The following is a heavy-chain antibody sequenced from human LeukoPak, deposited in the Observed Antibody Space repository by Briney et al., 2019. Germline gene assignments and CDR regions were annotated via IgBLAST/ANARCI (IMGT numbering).Heavy chain of an antibody. Sequence: SETLSLTCTVSGGSISSYYWSWIRQHPGKGLEWIGYIYYSGSTYYNPSLKSRVTISVDTSKNQFSLKLSSVTAADTAVYYCARSAAGTLETYYFDYWGQGTLVTVSS. CDR2: IYYSGST. J-gene: IGHJ4*02. CDR1: GGSISSYY. V-gene: IGHV4-59*06. CDR3: ARSAAGTLETYYFDY. D-gene: IGHD6-13*01.